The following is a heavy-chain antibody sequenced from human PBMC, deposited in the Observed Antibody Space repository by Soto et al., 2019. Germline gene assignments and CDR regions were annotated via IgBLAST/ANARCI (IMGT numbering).Heavy chain of an antibody. D-gene: IGHD1-1*01. V-gene: IGHV1-18*01. CDR2: ISAHNGNT. CDR1: GYTFTSYG. Sequence: QVHLVQSGAEVKKPGASVKVSCKASGYTFTSYGITWVRQAPGQGLEWMGWISAHNGNTDYAQKLQGRVIVTRDTSTRTAYMELRSRRSDATAVYYCARGRYGDYWGQGALVTVSS. J-gene: IGHJ4*02. CDR3: ARGRYGDY.